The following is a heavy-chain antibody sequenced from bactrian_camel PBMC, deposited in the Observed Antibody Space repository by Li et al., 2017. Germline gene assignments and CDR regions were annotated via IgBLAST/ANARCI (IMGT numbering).Heavy chain of an antibody. D-gene: IGHD5*01. V-gene: IGHV3S54*01. J-gene: IGHJ4*01. CDR2: IGGRTDMP. CDR3: AGEIKLGWGDCPTDGPGEYIY. CDR1: GTFDSGLC. Sequence: HVQLVESGGGSVQTGGSLELSCVVSGTFDSGLCMGWFRQAQGKEREGVAVIGGRTDMPFYLPSVRGRFTISRDNAKNTMYLRMNRMKPEDTAMYYCAGEIKLGWGDCPTDGPGEYIYWGHGTQVTVS.